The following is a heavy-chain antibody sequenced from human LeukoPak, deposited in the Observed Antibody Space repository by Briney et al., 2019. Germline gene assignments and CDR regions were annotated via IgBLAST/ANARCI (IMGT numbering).Heavy chain of an antibody. CDR1: GFSVSSNY. CDR2: IYSGGST. D-gene: IGHD4-17*01. J-gene: IGHJ4*02. CDR3: AKASTVTTNYYFDY. Sequence: GGSLRLSCAASGFSVSSNYMSWVRQAPGKGLEWVSVIYSGGSTYYADSVKGRFTISRDNSKNTLYLQMNSLRAEDTAVYYCAKASTVTTNYYFDYWGQGTLVTVSS. V-gene: IGHV3-66*01.